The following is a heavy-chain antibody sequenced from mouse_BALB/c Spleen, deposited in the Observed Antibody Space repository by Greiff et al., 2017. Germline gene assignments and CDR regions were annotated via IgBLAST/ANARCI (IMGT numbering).Heavy chain of an antibody. Sequence: VQLQQSGAELVRPGALVKLSCTASGFNIKDTYMHWVKQRPEQGLEWIGRIDPAHGNTKYDPKFQGKATITADTSSNTAYLQLSSLTSEDTAVYYCARGYGYDVYYAMDYWGQGTSVTVSS. CDR3: ARGYGYDVYYAMDY. CDR1: GFNIKDTY. J-gene: IGHJ4*01. D-gene: IGHD2-2*01. V-gene: IGHV14-3*02. CDR2: IDPAHGNT.